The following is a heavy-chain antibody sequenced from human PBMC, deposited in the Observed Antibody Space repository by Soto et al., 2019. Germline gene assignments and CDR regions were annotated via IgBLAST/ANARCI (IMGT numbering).Heavy chain of an antibody. CDR3: ARDTPERGITIFGAAWYYYYRMDV. CDR1: GFTFSSYG. Sequence: GGSLRLSCAASGFTFSSYGMHWVRQAPGKGLEWVAVIWYDGSNKYYADSVKGRFTISRDNSKNTLYLQMNSLRAEDTAVYYCARDTPERGITIFGAAWYYYYRMDVWGHGTTVTVSS. V-gene: IGHV3-33*01. CDR2: IWYDGSNK. J-gene: IGHJ6*02. D-gene: IGHD3-3*01.